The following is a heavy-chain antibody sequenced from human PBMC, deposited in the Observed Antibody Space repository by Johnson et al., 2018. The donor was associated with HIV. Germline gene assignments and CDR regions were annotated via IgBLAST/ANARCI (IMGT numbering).Heavy chain of an antibody. Sequence: QVQLVESGGGVVQPGRSLRLSCAASGYTFSSHSMYWVRQAPGKGLAWVAVISYDGSNKYYADSVKGRFTNSRDNSKHTLYLQMNSLREEDTAVYYCARDLEDIVVVPAAIGAFDIWGQGTLATVSS. J-gene: IGHJ3*02. CDR2: ISYDGSNK. CDR3: ARDLEDIVVVPAAIGAFDI. V-gene: IGHV3-30*04. CDR1: GYTFSSHS. D-gene: IGHD2-2*01.